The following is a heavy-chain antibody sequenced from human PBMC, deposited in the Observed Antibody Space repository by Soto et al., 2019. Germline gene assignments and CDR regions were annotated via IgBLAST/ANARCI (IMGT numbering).Heavy chain of an antibody. Sequence: GGSLRLSCAASGFTFSDAWMSWVRQAPGRGLEWVGRIKSKTDSGTTDYAAPARGRFTISRDDSTDTLYLQMDSLKTEDTAVYYCTTDLRSRTPPGYWGQGTLVTVSS. CDR2: IKSKTDSGTT. V-gene: IGHV3-15*07. D-gene: IGHD2-15*01. CDR3: TTDLRSRTPPGY. J-gene: IGHJ4*02. CDR1: GFTFSDAW.